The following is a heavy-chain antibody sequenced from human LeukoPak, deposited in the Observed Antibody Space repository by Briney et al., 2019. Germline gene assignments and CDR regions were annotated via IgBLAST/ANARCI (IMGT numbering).Heavy chain of an antibody. CDR2: INPNNGGT. D-gene: IGHD1-26*01. J-gene: IGHJ4*02. V-gene: IGHV1-2*02. Sequence: ASVKVSCKASGYTFTGYFLHWVRQAPGQGLEWMGWINPNNGGTRYAQRFQGRVTMTRDTSINTTYMVLSRPRSDDTAVYYCARDFGGTYPLFDYWGQGTLVTVSS. CDR3: ARDFGGTYPLFDY. CDR1: GYTFTGYF.